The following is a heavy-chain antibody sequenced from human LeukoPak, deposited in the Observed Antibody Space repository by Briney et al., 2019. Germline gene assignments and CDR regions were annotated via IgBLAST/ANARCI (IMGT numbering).Heavy chain of an antibody. Sequence: GGSLRLSCAASGFTFSSYAMSWVRQAPGKGLEWVSAISGSGGSTYYADSVKGRFTISRDNSKNTLYLQMNSLRAEDTAVYYCARAVVVVPAVDYYMDVWGKGTTVTVSS. CDR1: GFTFSSYA. V-gene: IGHV3-23*01. D-gene: IGHD2-2*01. CDR2: ISGSGGST. J-gene: IGHJ6*03. CDR3: ARAVVVVPAVDYYMDV.